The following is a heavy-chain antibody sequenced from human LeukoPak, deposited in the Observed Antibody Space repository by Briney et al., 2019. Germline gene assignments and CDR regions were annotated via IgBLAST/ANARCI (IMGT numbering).Heavy chain of an antibody. CDR2: IYYSGST. D-gene: IGHD3-3*01. CDR1: GGSVSSGSYY. V-gene: IGHV4-61*01. CDR3: AREGPKLNYDFWSGYYYYFDY. Sequence: SETLSLTCTVSGGSVSSGSYYWSWIRQPPGTGLEWIGYIYYSGSTNYNPSLKSRVTISVDTSKNQFSLKLSSVTAADTAVYYCAREGPKLNYDFWSGYYYYFDYWGQGTLVTVSS. J-gene: IGHJ4*02.